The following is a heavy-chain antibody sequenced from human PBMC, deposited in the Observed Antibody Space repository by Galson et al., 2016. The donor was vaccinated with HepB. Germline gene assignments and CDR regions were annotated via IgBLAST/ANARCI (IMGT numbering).Heavy chain of an antibody. CDR2: IYYSGST. Sequence: SETLSLTCTVSGGSVSSGSYYWSWIRQPPGKGLEWIGYIYYSGSTNYNPFLKSRVTISVDTSKNQFSLKLSSVTAADTAVYYCARGGYFDLWGRGTLVTVSS. V-gene: IGHV4-61*01. CDR1: GGSVSSGSYY. J-gene: IGHJ2*01. CDR3: ARGGYFDL.